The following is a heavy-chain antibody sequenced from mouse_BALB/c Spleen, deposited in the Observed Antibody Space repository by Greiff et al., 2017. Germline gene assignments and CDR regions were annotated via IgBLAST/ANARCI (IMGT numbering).Heavy chain of an antibody. CDR1: GFNIKDTY. CDR3: ARVNGYDPVYFDY. J-gene: IGHJ2*01. V-gene: IGHV14-3*02. D-gene: IGHD2-2*01. CDR2: IDPANGNT. Sequence: EVQLQESGAELVKPGASVKLSCTASGFNIKDTYMHWVKQRPEQGLEWIGRIDPANGNTKYDPKFQGKATITADTSSHTAYLQLSSLTSEDTAVYYCARVNGYDPVYFDYWGQGTTLTVSS.